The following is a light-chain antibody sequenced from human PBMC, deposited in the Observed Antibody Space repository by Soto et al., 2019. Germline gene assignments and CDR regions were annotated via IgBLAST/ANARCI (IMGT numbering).Light chain of an antibody. CDR3: QHYNSYSEA. J-gene: IGKJ1*01. CDR2: DAS. Sequence: EIVMTQSPATLSVSPWESATLSCRASQSVSGDLAWYHHKPGQAPRLLIYDASTRALDTPARFSGSGSGTEFTLTISSLQPDDFATYYCQHYNSYSEAFGQGTKVDIK. V-gene: IGKV3-15*01. CDR1: QSVSGD.